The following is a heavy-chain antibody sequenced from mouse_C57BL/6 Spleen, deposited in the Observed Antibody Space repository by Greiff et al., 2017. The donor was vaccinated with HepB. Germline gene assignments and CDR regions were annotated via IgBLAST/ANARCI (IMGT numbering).Heavy chain of an antibody. V-gene: IGHV14-4*01. CDR2: IDPENGDT. CDR1: GFNIKDDY. CDR3: TFLLRYAMDY. D-gene: IGHD1-1*01. J-gene: IGHJ4*01. Sequence: EVQGVESGAELVRPGASVKLSCTASGFNIKDDYMHWVKQRPEQGLEWIGWIDPENGDTEYASKFQGKATITADTSSNTAYLQLSSLTSEDTAVYYCTFLLRYAMDYWGQGTSVTVSS.